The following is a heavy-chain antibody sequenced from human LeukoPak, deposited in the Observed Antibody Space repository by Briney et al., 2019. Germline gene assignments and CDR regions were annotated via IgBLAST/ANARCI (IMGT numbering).Heavy chain of an antibody. Sequence: SESLSLTCTVSGGSISSYYWSWIRQPPGKGLEWIGYIYYSGSTNYNPSLKSRVTISVDTSKNQFSLKLSSVTAADTAVYYCARRIRITMIVVAHFDYWGQGTLVTVSS. CDR2: IYYSGST. V-gene: IGHV4-59*12. D-gene: IGHD3-22*01. J-gene: IGHJ4*02. CDR1: GGSISSYY. CDR3: ARRIRITMIVVAHFDY.